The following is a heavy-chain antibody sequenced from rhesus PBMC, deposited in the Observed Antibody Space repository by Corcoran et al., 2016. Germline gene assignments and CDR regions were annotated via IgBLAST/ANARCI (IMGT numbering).Heavy chain of an antibody. J-gene: IGHJ4*01. CDR1: GGSISSGYG. CDR3: ARKGPLMDWSNDY. Sequence: QLQLQESGPGLVKPFDPLFLTCAVSGGSISSGYGWSWIRQTPGQGLVLIGNIFGRIGRTYYKPALKSRVTISKDTSKNQFSLKVSSGNAADTAVYYCARKGPLMDWSNDYWGQGVLVTVSS. V-gene: IGHV4S7*01. D-gene: IGHD3-3*01. CDR2: IFGRIGRT.